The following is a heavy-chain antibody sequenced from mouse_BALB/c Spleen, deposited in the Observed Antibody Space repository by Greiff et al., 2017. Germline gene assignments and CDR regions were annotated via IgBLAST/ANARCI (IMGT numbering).Heavy chain of an antibody. V-gene: IGHV1-15*01. CDR3: TRRMIPTRFAY. Sequence: VQLVESGAELVRPGASVTLSCKASGYTFTDYEMHWVKQTPVHGLEWIGAIDPETGGTAYNQKFKGKATLTADKSSSTAYMELRSLTSEDSAVYYCTRRMIPTRFAYWGQGTLVTVSA. J-gene: IGHJ3*01. D-gene: IGHD2-4*01. CDR2: IDPETGGT. CDR1: GYTFTDYE.